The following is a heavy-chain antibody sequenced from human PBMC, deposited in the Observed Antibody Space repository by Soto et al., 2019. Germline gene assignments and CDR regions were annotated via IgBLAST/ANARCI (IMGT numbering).Heavy chain of an antibody. J-gene: IGHJ6*02. Sequence: QVQLVQSGAEVKKPGSSVKVSCKASGGTFSSYAISWVRQAPGQGLEWMGGIIAIFGTANYAQEFQGRVTINADESTSTAYMELSSLRSEDTAVYYCARDPTCTNGVCYSFDYYYGMDVWGQGTTVTVSS. V-gene: IGHV1-69*01. CDR3: ARDPTCTNGVCYSFDYYYGMDV. CDR1: GGTFSSYA. CDR2: IIAIFGTA. D-gene: IGHD2-8*01.